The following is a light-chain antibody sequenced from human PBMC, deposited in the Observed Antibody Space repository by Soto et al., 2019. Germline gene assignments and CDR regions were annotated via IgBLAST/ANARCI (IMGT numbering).Light chain of an antibody. V-gene: IGLV2-23*01. CDR2: EGN. CDR1: SSDVGSYNL. CDR3: CSYAGGPRPVL. Sequence: QSVLTQPASVSGPPGQSITISCTGASSDVGSYNLVSWYQQHPGKAPKLIIYEGNKRPSGISNRFSGSKSGNTASLTISGLQAEDEADYYCCSYAGGPRPVLFGGGTKLTVL. J-gene: IGLJ2*01.